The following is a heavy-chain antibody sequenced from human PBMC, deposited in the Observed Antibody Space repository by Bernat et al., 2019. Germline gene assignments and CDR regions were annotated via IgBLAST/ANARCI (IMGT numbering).Heavy chain of an antibody. V-gene: IGHV3-30*02. D-gene: IGHD3-10*01. Sequence: QVQLVESGGGVVQPGGSLRLSCAASGFTFSSYGMHWVRQAPGKGLEWVAFIRYDGSNKYYADSMKGRFTISRDNSKNTLYLQMNSLSAEDTAVYYCVREWGSFYGSGTYSYYFDYWGQGTLVTVSS. J-gene: IGHJ4*02. CDR2: IRYDGSNK. CDR1: GFTFSSYG. CDR3: VREWGSFYGSGTYSYYFDY.